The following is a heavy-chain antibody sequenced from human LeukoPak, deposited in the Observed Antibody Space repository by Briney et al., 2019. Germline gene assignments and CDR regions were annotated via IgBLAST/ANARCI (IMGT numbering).Heavy chain of an antibody. Sequence: GGSLRLSCAASGFTFSSYSMNWVRQAPGKGLEWVSSISSSSSYTYYADSVKGRFTISRDNAKNSLYLQMNSLRAEDTAVYYCARALTGLDYWGQGTLVTVSS. D-gene: IGHD3-9*01. V-gene: IGHV3-21*01. J-gene: IGHJ4*02. CDR2: ISSSSSYT. CDR3: ARALTGLDY. CDR1: GFTFSSYS.